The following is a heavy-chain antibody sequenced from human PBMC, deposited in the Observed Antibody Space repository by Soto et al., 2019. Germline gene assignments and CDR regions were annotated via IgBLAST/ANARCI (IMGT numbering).Heavy chain of an antibody. CDR3: ARSPLEYYDYVWGSYRPPAGGYYFDY. CDR2: IYYSGST. V-gene: IGHV4-31*03. D-gene: IGHD3-16*02. CDR1: GGSISSGGYY. Sequence: QVQLQESGPGLVKPSQTLSLTCTVSGGSISSGGYYWSWIRQHPGKGLEWIGYIYYSGSTYYNPSRKSRVTISVDTSKNQFSLKLSSVTAADTAVYYCARSPLEYYDYVWGSYRPPAGGYYFDYWGQGTLVTVSS. J-gene: IGHJ4*02.